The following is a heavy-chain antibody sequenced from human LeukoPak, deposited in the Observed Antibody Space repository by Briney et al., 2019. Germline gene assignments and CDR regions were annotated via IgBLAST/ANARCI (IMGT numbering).Heavy chain of an antibody. CDR1: GYTFTGYY. Sequence: ASVKVSCKASGYTFTGYYMHWVRQAPGQGLEWMGWINPNSGGTNYAQKFQCRVTMTRDMSTSTVYMELSSLRSEDTAVYYCAREAAMDTGHFDDCGQGTLVTVSS. J-gene: IGHJ4*02. D-gene: IGHD5-18*01. CDR3: AREAAMDTGHFDD. CDR2: INPNSGGT. V-gene: IGHV1-2*02.